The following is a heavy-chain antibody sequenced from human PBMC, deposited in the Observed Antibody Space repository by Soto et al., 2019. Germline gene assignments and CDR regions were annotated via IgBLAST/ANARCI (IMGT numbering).Heavy chain of an antibody. V-gene: IGHV4-31*02. Sequence: LSCAASGFTFSRYEMNWVRQHPGKGLEWIGYIYYSGSTYYNPSLKSRVTISVDTSKNQFSLKLSSVTAADTAVYYCARDYDYWGQGTLVTVYS. J-gene: IGHJ4*02. CDR3: ARDYDY. CDR2: IYYSGST. CDR1: GFTFSRYE.